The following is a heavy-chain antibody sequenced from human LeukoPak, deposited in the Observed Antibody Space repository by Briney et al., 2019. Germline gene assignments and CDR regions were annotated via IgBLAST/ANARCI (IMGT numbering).Heavy chain of an antibody. D-gene: IGHD2-15*01. CDR2: IYSGAGT. Sequence: QPGGSLRLSCAASGFTVSSNYMSWVRQALGKGLEWVSFIYSGAGTDYANSVKGRFTISTDNSKNTMYLQMNSLRAEDTAVYYCARGFCSGGTCFDYWGQGTLVTISS. CDR1: GFTVSSNY. J-gene: IGHJ4*02. V-gene: IGHV3-53*01. CDR3: ARGFCSGGTCFDY.